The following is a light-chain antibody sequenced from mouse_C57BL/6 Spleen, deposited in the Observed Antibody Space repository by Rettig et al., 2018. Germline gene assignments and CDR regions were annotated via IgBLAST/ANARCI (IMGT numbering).Light chain of an antibody. CDR3: QQWSSYPLT. CDR2: DTS. CDR1: SSVSY. V-gene: IGKV4-55*01. Sequence: QIVLTQSPAIMSASPGEKVTMTCSASSSVSYMYWYHQKPGSSPRLLIYDTSNLASGVPVRFSGSGSGTSYSLTISRMGAEDAATYYCQQWSSYPLTFGAGTKLELK. J-gene: IGKJ5*01.